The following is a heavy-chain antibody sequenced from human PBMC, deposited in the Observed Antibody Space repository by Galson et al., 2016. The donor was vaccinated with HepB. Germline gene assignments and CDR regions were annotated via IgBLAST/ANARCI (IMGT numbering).Heavy chain of an antibody. D-gene: IGHD3-16*01. CDR1: GFTFSDHY. V-gene: IGHV3-72*01. J-gene: IGHJ4*02. CDR2: TRNKAQNYMT. Sequence: SLRLSCAASGFTFSDHYLEWVRQAPGKGLEWVGRTRNKAQNYMTEYAASVKGRFSISRDDSMQSMYLQMNSLKTEDTAVYYCVRWGRGSADCWGQGTLVTVSS. CDR3: VRWGRGSADC.